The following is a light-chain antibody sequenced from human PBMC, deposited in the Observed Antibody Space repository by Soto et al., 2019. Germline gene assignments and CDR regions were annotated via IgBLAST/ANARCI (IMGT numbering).Light chain of an antibody. J-gene: IGKJ4*01. Sequence: DIQMTQSPSTLSASVGDRVTITCRASQTIDSWLAWYQQRPGKAPKLLIYKASTVESGVPSRFSGSGSGTEFTLTISSLQTDDFASYYCLHYSTYPLTFGGGTKV. CDR3: LHYSTYPLT. CDR2: KAS. V-gene: IGKV1-5*03. CDR1: QTIDSW.